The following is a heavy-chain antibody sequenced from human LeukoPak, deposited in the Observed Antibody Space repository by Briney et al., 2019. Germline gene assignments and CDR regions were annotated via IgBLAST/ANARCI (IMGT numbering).Heavy chain of an antibody. Sequence: PGGSLRLSCAASGFTFSDYYMSWIRQAPGKGLEWVSYISSSSSYTKYADSVKGRFTISRDNAKNSLYLQMNSLRAEDTAVYYCARDSYSIAAVGSAFDIWGQGTMVTVSS. CDR3: ARDSYSIAAVGSAFDI. V-gene: IGHV3-11*05. CDR1: GFTFSDYY. J-gene: IGHJ3*02. CDR2: ISSSSSYT. D-gene: IGHD6-13*01.